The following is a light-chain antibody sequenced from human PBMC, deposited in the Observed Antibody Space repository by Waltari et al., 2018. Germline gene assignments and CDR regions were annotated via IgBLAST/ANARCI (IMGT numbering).Light chain of an antibody. Sequence: EIVMTQSPDSLAVSLGERAAIHCKSSRSVLYNSNNKHYLAWYQQKPRQPPKLLINWASSRESGVPDRFSGSGSGTDFTLTISSLQAEDVAVYYCQQYYSSPISFGQGTRLEIK. J-gene: IGKJ5*01. CDR1: RSVLYNSNNKHY. CDR3: QQYYSSPIS. V-gene: IGKV4-1*01. CDR2: WAS.